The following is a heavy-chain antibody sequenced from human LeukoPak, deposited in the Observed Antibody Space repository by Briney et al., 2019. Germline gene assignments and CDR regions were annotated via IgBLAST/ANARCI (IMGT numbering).Heavy chain of an antibody. CDR3: ARDRGYSYGYGSDY. V-gene: IGHV3-20*04. J-gene: IGHJ4*02. CDR2: INWNGDST. Sequence: GGSLRLSCAASGFTFDDYGMSWVRQAPGKGLEWVSAINWNGDSTGYADSVKGRFTISRDNAKNSLYLQMNSLRAEDTAVYYCARDRGYSYGYGSDYWGQGTLVTVSS. D-gene: IGHD5-18*01. CDR1: GFTFDDYG.